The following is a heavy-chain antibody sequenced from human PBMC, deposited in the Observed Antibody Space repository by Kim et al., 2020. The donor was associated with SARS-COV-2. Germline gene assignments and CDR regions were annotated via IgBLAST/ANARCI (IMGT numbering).Heavy chain of an antibody. Sequence: SQTLSLTCAISGDSVSSNSATWHWLRQSPSRGLEWLGRTYYRSKWYNDYAVSVKSRITINPDTSKNQFSLQLNSLTLEDTAVYYCARQSNGMDVWAQGTTVTVSS. CDR3: ARQSNGMDV. CDR2: TYYRSKWYN. V-gene: IGHV6-1*01. J-gene: IGHJ6*02. CDR1: GDSVSSNSAT.